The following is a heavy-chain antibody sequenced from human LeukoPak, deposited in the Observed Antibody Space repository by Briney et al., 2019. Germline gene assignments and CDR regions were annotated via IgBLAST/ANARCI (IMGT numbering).Heavy chain of an antibody. J-gene: IGHJ4*02. D-gene: IGHD6-13*01. Sequence: SETLSLTCTVSGGSISSYYWSWIWQPPGKGLEWIGYIYCSGSTNYNPSLKSRVTISVDTSKNQFSLELSSVTAADTAVYYCARVSRTAAAGIDYWGQGTLVTVSS. V-gene: IGHV4-59*01. CDR1: GGSISSYY. CDR2: IYCSGST. CDR3: ARVSRTAAAGIDY.